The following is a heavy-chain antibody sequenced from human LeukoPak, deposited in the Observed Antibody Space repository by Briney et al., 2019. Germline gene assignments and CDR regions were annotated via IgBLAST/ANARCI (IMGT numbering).Heavy chain of an antibody. CDR3: GRDALVGYFSYYYMDV. CDR2: ISNSGST. V-gene: IGHV4-59*11. D-gene: IGHD2-15*01. Sequence: SETLSLTCSVSGGSITSHYWTWLRQSPVKGLEWIGDISNSGSTSYNPSLKSRVTISIDTSKNQFSLKLSSVTAADTAVYYCGRDALVGYFSYYYMDVWGKGTTVTVSS. CDR1: GGSITSHY. J-gene: IGHJ6*03.